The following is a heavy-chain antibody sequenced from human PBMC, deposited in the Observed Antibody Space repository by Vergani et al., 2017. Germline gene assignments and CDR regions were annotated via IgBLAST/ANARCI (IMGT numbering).Heavy chain of an antibody. Sequence: QLQLQESGPGLVKPSETLSLTCTVSGGSISSSSYYWGWIRQPPGKGLEWIGSIYYSGSTYYNPSLKSRVTISVDTSKNQFSLKLSSVTAADTAVYYCARDPGGIGQWLVLWGQGTLVTVSS. CDR2: IYYSGST. J-gene: IGHJ4*02. CDR3: ARDPGGIGQWLVL. D-gene: IGHD6-19*01. V-gene: IGHV4-39*02. CDR1: GGSISSSSYY.